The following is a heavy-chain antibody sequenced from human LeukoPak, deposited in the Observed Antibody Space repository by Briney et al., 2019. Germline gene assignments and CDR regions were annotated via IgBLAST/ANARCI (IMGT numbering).Heavy chain of an antibody. V-gene: IGHV1-69*01. J-gene: IGHJ5*02. Sequence: GASVKVSFTASGGTFSIYAISWVRQAPGQGLEWMGGIIPIFGTANYAQKFQGRVTITADESTSTAYMELSSLRSEDTAVYYCARVGAVAHWFDPWGQGTLVTVSS. CDR1: GGTFSIYA. CDR2: IIPIFGTA. CDR3: ARVGAVAHWFDP. D-gene: IGHD6-19*01.